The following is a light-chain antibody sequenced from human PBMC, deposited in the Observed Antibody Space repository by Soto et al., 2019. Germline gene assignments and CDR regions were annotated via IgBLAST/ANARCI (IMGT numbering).Light chain of an antibody. V-gene: IGKV3-15*01. CDR2: GAS. CDR3: QQYQSWPPLT. CDR1: QTIGSN. J-gene: IGKJ4*01. Sequence: EIVMTQSPATLSVSPGEGATLSCRASQTIGSNLAWYQQKPGQAPRLLIYGASTRATSVPARFSGSGSGTDFTLTISSLQSEDLAVYYCQQYQSWPPLTFGGGTKVEIK.